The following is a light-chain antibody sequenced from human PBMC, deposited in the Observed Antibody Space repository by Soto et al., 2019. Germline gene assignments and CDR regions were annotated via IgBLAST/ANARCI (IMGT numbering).Light chain of an antibody. J-gene: IGKJ4*01. Sequence: EIVMTQSPATLSVSPGERATLSCRASQIVSSSYLAWYQQKPGQAPRLLIYDASNTATGIPARFSGSGSGTDFTLTISSLEPEDFAVYYCQQRSNWTLTFGGGTKVDI. V-gene: IGKV3D-20*02. CDR2: DAS. CDR3: QQRSNWTLT. CDR1: QIVSSSY.